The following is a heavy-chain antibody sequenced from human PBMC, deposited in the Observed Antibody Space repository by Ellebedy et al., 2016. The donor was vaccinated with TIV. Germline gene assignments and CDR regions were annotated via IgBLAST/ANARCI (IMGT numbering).Heavy chain of an antibody. Sequence: GESLKISCAASGFTVSSNYMSWVRQAPGKGLEWVSVIYSGGSTYYADSVKGRFTISRDNSKNTLYLQMNSLRAEDTAVYYYAKDRKAVAGTSEGWGQGTLVTVSS. V-gene: IGHV3-53*01. J-gene: IGHJ4*02. CDR3: AKDRKAVAGTSEG. D-gene: IGHD6-19*01. CDR2: IYSGGST. CDR1: GFTVSSNY.